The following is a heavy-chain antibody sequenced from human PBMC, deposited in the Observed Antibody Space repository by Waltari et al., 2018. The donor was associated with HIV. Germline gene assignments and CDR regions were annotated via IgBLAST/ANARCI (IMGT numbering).Heavy chain of an antibody. CDR2: IFYKGHT. D-gene: IGHD3-22*01. J-gene: IGHJ2*01. Sequence: QLQLQESGPGLVKPSETLSLICTVSGGSISRETYYWGWIRPPPGRELEWIGSIFYKGHTYHTASLESRVTISVDTSKNLLSLKLTSVTAADTAVYFCARQLIVVIPNYWYFDLWGRGTLVTVSS. CDR1: GGSISRETYY. V-gene: IGHV4-39*01. CDR3: ARQLIVVIPNYWYFDL.